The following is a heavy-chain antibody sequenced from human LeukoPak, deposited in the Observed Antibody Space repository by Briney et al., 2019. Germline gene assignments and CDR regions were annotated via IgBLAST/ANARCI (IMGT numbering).Heavy chain of an antibody. V-gene: IGHV4-61*01. J-gene: IGHJ3*02. CDR2: TYYSGST. CDR1: GGSVSSGSYY. Sequence: SETLSLTCTVSGGSVSSGSYYWSWIRQPPGKGLEWIGYTYYSGSTNYNPSLKSRVTISVDTSKNQFSLKLSSVTAADTAVYYCARDLSNHDAFDIWGQGTMVTVSS. CDR3: ARDLSNHDAFDI.